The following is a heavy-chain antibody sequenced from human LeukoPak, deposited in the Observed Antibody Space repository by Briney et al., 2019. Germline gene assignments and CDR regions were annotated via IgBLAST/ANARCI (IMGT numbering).Heavy chain of an antibody. D-gene: IGHD2-15*01. CDR1: GFSHSSNY. J-gene: IGHJ4*02. CDR3: AREGGGYYFDC. CDR2: IYSGGNT. V-gene: IGHV3-53*01. Sequence: PGGSLRLSCAASGFSHSSNYMNWVRQAPGRGLEWVSVIYSGGNTYYADSVKGRFTISRDSSKNTLYLHMNSLRAEDTAIYYCAREGGGYYFDCWGQGILVTVSS.